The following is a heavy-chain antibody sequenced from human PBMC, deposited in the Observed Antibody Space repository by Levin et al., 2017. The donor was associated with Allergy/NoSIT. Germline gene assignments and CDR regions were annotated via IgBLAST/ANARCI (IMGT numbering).Heavy chain of an antibody. J-gene: IGHJ4*02. CDR1: GFTFSSYS. D-gene: IGHD3-10*01. Sequence: GGSLRLSCAASGFTFSSYSMNWVRQAPGKGLEWVSYISSASSTIDYADSVKGRFTISRDNAKNSLYLQMNSLRAEDTAVYYCASIMVRGLTERDYWGQGTLVTVSS. CDR2: ISSASSTI. V-gene: IGHV3-48*01. CDR3: ASIMVRGLTERDY.